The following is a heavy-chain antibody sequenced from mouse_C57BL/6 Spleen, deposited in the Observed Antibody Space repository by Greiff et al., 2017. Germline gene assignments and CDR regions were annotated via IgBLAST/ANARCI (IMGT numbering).Heavy chain of an antibody. CDR2: INPNYGTT. Sequence: VQLKESGPELVKPGASVKISCKASGYSFTDYNMNWVKQSNGKSLEWIGVINPNYGTTSYNQKFKGKATLTVDQSSSTAYMQLNSLTSEDSAVYYCARGGITTVGGYFDVWGTGTTVTVSS. V-gene: IGHV1-39*01. CDR3: ARGGITTVGGYFDV. CDR1: GYSFTDYN. D-gene: IGHD1-1*01. J-gene: IGHJ1*03.